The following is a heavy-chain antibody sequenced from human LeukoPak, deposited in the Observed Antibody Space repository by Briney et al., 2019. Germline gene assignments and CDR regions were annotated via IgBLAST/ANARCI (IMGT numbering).Heavy chain of an antibody. CDR2: ISSGGSTI. V-gene: IGHV3-48*03. CDR1: GFTFSSYE. D-gene: IGHD2-15*01. CDR3: ARGVTRCSGGSCHNWFDP. Sequence: GGSLRLSCAASGFTFSSYEMHWVRQAPGKGLEWVSYISSGGSTIYYADSVKGRFTISRDNAKNSVYLQMNSLRAEDTALYYCARGVTRCSGGSCHNWFDPWGQGTLATVSS. J-gene: IGHJ5*02.